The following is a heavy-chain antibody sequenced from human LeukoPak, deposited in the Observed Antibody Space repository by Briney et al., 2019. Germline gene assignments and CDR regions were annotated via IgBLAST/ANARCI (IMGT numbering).Heavy chain of an antibody. Sequence: GGSLRLSCAASGFTFSSYSMNWVRQAPGKWLEWVSSISTSSSYIYYADSVKGRFTISRDNAKNSLYLQMNSLGVEDTAVYYCYPHYYGSGSLSWLDPWGQGTLVTVSS. V-gene: IGHV3-21*01. CDR1: GFTFSSYS. J-gene: IGHJ5*02. CDR2: ISTSSSYI. D-gene: IGHD3-10*01. CDR3: YPHYYGSGSLSWLDP.